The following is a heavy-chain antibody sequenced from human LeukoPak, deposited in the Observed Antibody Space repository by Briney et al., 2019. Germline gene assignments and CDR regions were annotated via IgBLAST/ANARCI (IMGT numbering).Heavy chain of an antibody. V-gene: IGHV3-53*01. J-gene: IGHJ4*01. CDR2: IYTGGTT. CDR1: GFTVVDNY. CDR3: ARGSGWYDD. Sequence: QPGGSLRLSCAASGFTVVDNYLAWVRQSPDRGLEWVSAIYTGGTTYYADSVKGRFTISRDSSQNTLYLQMNSLRVEDTAVYFCARGSGWYDDWGDGTLVTVSS. D-gene: IGHD6-19*01.